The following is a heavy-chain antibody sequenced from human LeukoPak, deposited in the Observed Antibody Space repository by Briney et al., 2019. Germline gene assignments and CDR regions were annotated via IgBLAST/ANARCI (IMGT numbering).Heavy chain of an antibody. V-gene: IGHV4-34*01. CDR1: GGSFSGYY. D-gene: IGHD1-7*01. J-gene: IGHJ3*02. Sequence: SETLSLTCAVYGGSFSGYYWSWIRQPPGKGLEWIGEINHSGSTNYNPSLKSRVTISVDTSKNQFSLKLSSVTAADTAVYYCARMAGTTLRNAFGIWGQGTMVTVSS. CDR3: ARMAGTTLRNAFGI. CDR2: INHSGST.